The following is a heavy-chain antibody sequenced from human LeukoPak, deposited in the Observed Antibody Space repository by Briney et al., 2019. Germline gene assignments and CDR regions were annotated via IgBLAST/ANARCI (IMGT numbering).Heavy chain of an antibody. Sequence: GESLKIPCKGSGYSFTSYWIGWVRQMPGKGLEWMGIIYPGDSDTRYSPSFQGQVTISADKSISTAYLQWSSLKASDTAMYYCARTYYDSSGPKYYFDYWGQGTLVTVSS. CDR2: IYPGDSDT. V-gene: IGHV5-51*01. J-gene: IGHJ4*02. CDR3: ARTYYDSSGPKYYFDY. D-gene: IGHD3-22*01. CDR1: GYSFTSYW.